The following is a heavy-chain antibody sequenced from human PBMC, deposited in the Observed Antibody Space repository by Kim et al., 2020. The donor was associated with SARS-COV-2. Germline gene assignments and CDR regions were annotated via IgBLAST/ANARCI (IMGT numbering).Heavy chain of an antibody. CDR3: AKAHPSSGWPTFDS. J-gene: IGHJ4*02. CDR1: GFTFSRRA. CDR2: VNNNNNP. V-gene: IGHV3-23*05. Sequence: GGSLRLSCAASGFTFSRRAMSWVRQVPGKGLEWIASVNNNNNPYYADSVKGRFTVSRDITKATLYLQMNSLRADDKALYYYAKAHPSSGWPTFDSWGQGT. D-gene: IGHD6-19*01.